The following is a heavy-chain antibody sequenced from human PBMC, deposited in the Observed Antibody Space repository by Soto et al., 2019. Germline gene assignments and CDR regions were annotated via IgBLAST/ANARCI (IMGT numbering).Heavy chain of an antibody. D-gene: IGHD2-2*01. CDR1: GGPFSNYT. J-gene: IGHJ6*02. V-gene: IGHV1-69*01. Sequence: QVQLVQSGAEVKKPGSSVKVFCKAPGGPFSNYTISGVRQPPEQGFEGRGGITPVFGTTDYEQKFQGRVTITADGSTSTAYMKLSSLRSADTAVYYCARSSPYIVVRKPTGNQDYYGMDVWGQGTTVTVSS. CDR3: ARSSPYIVVRKPTGNQDYYGMDV. CDR2: ITPVFGTT.